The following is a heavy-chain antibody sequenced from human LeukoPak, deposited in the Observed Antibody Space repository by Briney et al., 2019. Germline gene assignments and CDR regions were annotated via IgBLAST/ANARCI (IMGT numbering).Heavy chain of an antibody. V-gene: IGHV3-13*01. CDR2: IGTAGDT. J-gene: IGHJ6*03. Sequence: GGSLRLSCAASGLTFSRNDMHWVRQATGKGLEWVSGIGTAGDTYYADSVKGRFTISRENVKNSFYLQMNSLRAEDTAVYYCARVHWNYVYMDVWGKGTTVTVSS. D-gene: IGHD1-7*01. CDR3: ARVHWNYVYMDV. CDR1: GLTFSRND.